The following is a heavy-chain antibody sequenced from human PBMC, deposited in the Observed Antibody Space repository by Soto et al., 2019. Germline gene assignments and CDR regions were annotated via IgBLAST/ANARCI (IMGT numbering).Heavy chain of an antibody. Sequence: TSETLSLTCTVSGGSISTYYWSWIRQPPGKGLEWIGYIHYSGSTSYNPSLKSRVTISVDTSKNQFSLKLRSVTAADTAVYYCASDRSSGWDQGYGMDVWGQGTTVTVS. V-gene: IGHV4-59*01. D-gene: IGHD6-19*01. CDR2: IHYSGST. J-gene: IGHJ6*02. CDR3: ASDRSSGWDQGYGMDV. CDR1: GGSISTYY.